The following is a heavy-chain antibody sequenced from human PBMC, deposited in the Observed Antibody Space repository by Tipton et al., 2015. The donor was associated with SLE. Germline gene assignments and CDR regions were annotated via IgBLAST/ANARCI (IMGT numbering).Heavy chain of an antibody. D-gene: IGHD6-19*01. Sequence: TLSLTCTVAGYSIRGFYWHWIRQPPGGGLEWFGYISTSGSTFYNPSLKRRVTISIDTSKKQFSLNLSSVTAADTAVYYCARERAVAGDYSYMDVWGKGTAVTVSS. J-gene: IGHJ6*03. CDR3: ARERAVAGDYSYMDV. CDR1: GYSIRGFY. CDR2: ISTSGST. V-gene: IGHV4-4*08.